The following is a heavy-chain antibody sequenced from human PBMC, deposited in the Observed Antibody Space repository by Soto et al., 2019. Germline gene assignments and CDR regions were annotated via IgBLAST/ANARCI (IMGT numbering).Heavy chain of an antibody. Sequence: PSETLSLTCTVSGGSISSYYWSWIRQPPGKGLEWIGYIYYSGSTNYNPSLKSRVTTSVDTSKNQFSLKLSSVTAADTAVYYCARDMRGSSSWNYYYYGMDVWGQGTTVTVSS. CDR1: GGSISSYY. D-gene: IGHD6-13*01. J-gene: IGHJ6*02. V-gene: IGHV4-59*01. CDR3: ARDMRGSSSWNYYYYGMDV. CDR2: IYYSGST.